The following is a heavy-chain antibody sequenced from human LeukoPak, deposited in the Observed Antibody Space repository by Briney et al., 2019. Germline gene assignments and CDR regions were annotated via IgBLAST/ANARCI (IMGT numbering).Heavy chain of an antibody. CDR2: LSYDGNNT. CDR1: GFNFRHYG. Sequence: PGRSLRLSRVASGFNFRHYGIHWVRQAPGKGPQWGAVLSYDGNNTFYADSVKGRFTVFRDNSKNTVFLQMNNLRHEDRALYYWATRDFCFRGQGTLVTVSS. J-gene: IGHJ4*02. CDR3: ATRDFCF. D-gene: IGHD3-16*01. V-gene: IGHV3-30*03.